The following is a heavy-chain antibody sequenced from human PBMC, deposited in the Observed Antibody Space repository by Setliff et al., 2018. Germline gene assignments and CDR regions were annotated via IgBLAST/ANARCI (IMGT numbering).Heavy chain of an antibody. Sequence: GASVKVSCKVSGYTLTELSMHWVRQAPGKGLEWMGGFDPEDGETIYAQKFQGRVTMTEDTSTDTAYMELSSLRSEDTAAYYCATQPLQWELLGFDYWGQGTLVTVSS. V-gene: IGHV1-24*01. CDR2: FDPEDGET. D-gene: IGHD1-26*01. CDR3: ATQPLQWELLGFDY. J-gene: IGHJ4*02. CDR1: GYTLTELS.